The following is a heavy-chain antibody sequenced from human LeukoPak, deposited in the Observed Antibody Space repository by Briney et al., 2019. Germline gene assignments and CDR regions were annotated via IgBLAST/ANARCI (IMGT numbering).Heavy chain of an antibody. CDR1: GFTFSSYA. D-gene: IGHD5-24*01. CDR2: VSYDGSNR. J-gene: IGHJ3*02. Sequence: GGSLRLSRAASGFTFSSYAMHWVRQAPGKGLEWVAVVSYDGSNRYYADSVKGRFTVSRDNSKNTLYLQVNSLRAEDAAVYYCAKEKDGYNWSAFDIWGQGTMVTVSS. CDR3: AKEKDGYNWSAFDI. V-gene: IGHV3-30*18.